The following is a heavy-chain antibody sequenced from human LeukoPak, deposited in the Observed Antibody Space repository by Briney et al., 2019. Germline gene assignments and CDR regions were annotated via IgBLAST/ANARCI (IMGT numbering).Heavy chain of an antibody. D-gene: IGHD3-10*01. CDR3: ARGGGSGSYYMFRNWFDP. CDR1: GGSFSGYY. V-gene: IGHV4-34*01. Sequence: SETLSLTCAVYGGSFSGYYWSWIRQPPGKGLEWIGEINHSGSTNYNPSLKSRVTISVDTSKNQFSLKLSSVTAADTAVYYCARGGGSGSYYMFRNWFDPWGQGTLVTVSS. J-gene: IGHJ5*02. CDR2: INHSGST.